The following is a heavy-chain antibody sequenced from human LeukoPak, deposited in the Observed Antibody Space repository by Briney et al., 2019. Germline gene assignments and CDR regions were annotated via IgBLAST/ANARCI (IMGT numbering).Heavy chain of an antibody. Sequence: SETLSLTCTVSGGXVSSGNYYWSWIRQPPGKGLEWIGYIYYSGSTNYNPSLKSRVTISVDTSKNQFSLKLSSVTAADTAVYYCARGRVGGSYWGQGTLVTVSS. CDR2: IYYSGST. V-gene: IGHV4-61*01. D-gene: IGHD1-26*01. CDR3: ARGRVGGSY. CDR1: GGXVSSGNYY. J-gene: IGHJ4*02.